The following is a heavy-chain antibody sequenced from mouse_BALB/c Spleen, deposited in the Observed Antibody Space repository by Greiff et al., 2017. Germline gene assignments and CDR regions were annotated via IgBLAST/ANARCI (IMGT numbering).Heavy chain of an antibody. Sequence: EVQLQQSGAELVRSGASVKLSCTASGFNIKDYYMHWVKQRPEQGLEWIGWIDPENGDTEYAPKFQGKATMTADTSSNTAYLQLSSLTSEDTAVYYCNGYYGSSAWFAYWGQGTLVTVSA. J-gene: IGHJ3*01. CDR1: GFNIKDYY. CDR3: NGYYGSSAWFAY. V-gene: IGHV14-4*02. D-gene: IGHD1-1*01. CDR2: IDPENGDT.